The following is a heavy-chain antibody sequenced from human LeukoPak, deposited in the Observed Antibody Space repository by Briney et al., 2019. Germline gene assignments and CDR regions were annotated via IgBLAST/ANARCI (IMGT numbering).Heavy chain of an antibody. J-gene: IGHJ4*02. Sequence: GGSLRLSCAASGFTFSSYAMSWVRQAPGKGLEWVSAISGSGGSTYYADSVKGRFTISRDNSKNSLYLQMNSLRAEDTAVYYCARDGVGELPFDYWGQGTLVTVSS. CDR2: ISGSGGST. CDR1: GFTFSSYA. D-gene: IGHD1-26*01. V-gene: IGHV3-23*01. CDR3: ARDGVGELPFDY.